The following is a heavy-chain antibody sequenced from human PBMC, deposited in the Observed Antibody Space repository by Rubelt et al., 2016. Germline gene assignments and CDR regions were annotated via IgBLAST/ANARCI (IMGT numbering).Heavy chain of an antibody. V-gene: IGHV1-2*06. D-gene: IGHD1-14*01. CDR3: ARESKGLGTNPLDY. J-gene: IGHJ4*02. CDR2: INPNSGGT. CDR1: GGTFSSYA. Sequence: VKVSCKASGGTFSSYAISWVRQAPGQGLEWMGRINPNSGGTNYAQKFQGRVTMTRDTSISTAYMELSRLRSDDTAVYYCARESKGLGTNPLDYWGQGTLVTVSS.